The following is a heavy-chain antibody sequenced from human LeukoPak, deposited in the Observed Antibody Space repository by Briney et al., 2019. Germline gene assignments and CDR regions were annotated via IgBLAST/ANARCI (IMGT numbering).Heavy chain of an antibody. V-gene: IGHV5-10-1*01. CDR3: ARHLLSLDGIAAASTHNWFDP. D-gene: IGHD6-13*01. Sequence: GESLRISCKGSGYSFTSYWISWVRQMPGKGLEWMGRIDPSDSYTNYSPSFQGHVTISADKSISTAYLQWSSLKASDTAMYYCARHLLSLDGIAAASTHNWFDPWGQGTLVTVSS. CDR2: IDPSDSYT. CDR1: GYSFTSYW. J-gene: IGHJ5*02.